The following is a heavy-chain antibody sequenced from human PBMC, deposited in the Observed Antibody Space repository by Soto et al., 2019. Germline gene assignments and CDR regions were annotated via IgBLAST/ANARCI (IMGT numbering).Heavy chain of an antibody. CDR1: GFILGSHA. V-gene: IGHV3-23*01. Sequence: EVQLLESGGGLVQPGGSLRLSCAASGFILGSHAMIWVRQAPGKGLEWVSAISGSGGSTYYADSVKGRFTISRDNSKNTLYLQMNSLGAEDTAVYFCARDLQYHYGSYFDSWGQGTLVTVSS. D-gene: IGHD2-2*01. CDR2: ISGSGGST. CDR3: ARDLQYHYGSYFDS. J-gene: IGHJ4*02.